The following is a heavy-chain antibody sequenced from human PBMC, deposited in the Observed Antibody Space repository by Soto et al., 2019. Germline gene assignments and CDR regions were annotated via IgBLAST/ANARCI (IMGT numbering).Heavy chain of an antibody. CDR2: IYYSGST. V-gene: IGHV4-59*01. D-gene: IGHD5-12*01. J-gene: IGHJ4*02. Sequence: SETLSLTCTVSGGSISSYYWSWIRQPPGKGLEWIGYIYYSGSTNYNPSLKSRVTISVDTSKNQFSLKLSSVTAADTAVYYCAREYSGYDQTFDYWGQGTRVTVAS. CDR3: AREYSGYDQTFDY. CDR1: GGSISSYY.